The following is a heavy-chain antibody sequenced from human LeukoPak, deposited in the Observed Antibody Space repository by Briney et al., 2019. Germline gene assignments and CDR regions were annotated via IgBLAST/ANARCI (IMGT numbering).Heavy chain of an antibody. CDR3: ARRGGGTILGVLMDYYMDV. V-gene: IGHV1-8*03. J-gene: IGHJ6*03. Sequence: GASVKVSCKASGYTFTSYDINWVRQATGQGLEWMGWMNPDSGNTGYAQKFQGRVTITRNTSISTAYMELSSLRAEDTAVYYCARRGGGTILGVLMDYYMDVWGKGTTVIVSS. CDR1: GYTFTSYD. D-gene: IGHD3-3*01. CDR2: MNPDSGNT.